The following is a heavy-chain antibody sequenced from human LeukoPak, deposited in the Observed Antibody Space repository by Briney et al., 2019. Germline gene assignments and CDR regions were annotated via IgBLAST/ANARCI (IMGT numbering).Heavy chain of an antibody. Sequence: PGGSLRLSCAASGFTFSSYGMHWVRQAPGKGLEWVAVISYDGSNKYYADSVKGRFTISRDNSRNTLYLQMNSLRAEDTAVYYCAKDPSPSSYDYVWGSYRQGGDYFDYWGQGTLVTVSS. J-gene: IGHJ4*02. V-gene: IGHV3-30*18. D-gene: IGHD3-16*02. CDR1: GFTFSSYG. CDR2: ISYDGSNK. CDR3: AKDPSPSSYDYVWGSYRQGGDYFDY.